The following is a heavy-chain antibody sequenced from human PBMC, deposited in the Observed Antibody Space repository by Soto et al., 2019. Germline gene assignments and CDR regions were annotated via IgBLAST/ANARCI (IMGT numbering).Heavy chain of an antibody. D-gene: IGHD6-13*01. CDR3: ARDLGIAAAGSDY. CDR2: IWYDGSNK. CDR1: GFTFSSYG. Sequence: GGSLRLSCAASGFTFSSYGMHWVRQAPGKGLEWVAVIWYDGSNKYYADSVKGRFTISRDNSKNTLYLQMNSLRAEDTAVYYCARDLGIAAAGSDYWGQGTLVTVSS. V-gene: IGHV3-33*01. J-gene: IGHJ4*02.